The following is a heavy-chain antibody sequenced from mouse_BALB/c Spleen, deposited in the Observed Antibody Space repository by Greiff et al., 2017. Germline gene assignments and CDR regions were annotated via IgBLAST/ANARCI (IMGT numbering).Heavy chain of an antibody. CDR3: NAKTPYYRYDGNDYAMDY. Sequence: EVQLQQSGAELVRSGASVKLSCTASGFNINDYYMHWVKQRPEQGLEWIGWIDPENGDTEYAPKFQGKATMTADTSSNTAYLQLSSLTSEDTAVYYCNAKTPYYRYDGNDYAMDYWGQGTSVTVSS. CDR1: GFNINDYY. J-gene: IGHJ4*01. D-gene: IGHD2-14*01. CDR2: IDPENGDT. V-gene: IGHV14-4*02.